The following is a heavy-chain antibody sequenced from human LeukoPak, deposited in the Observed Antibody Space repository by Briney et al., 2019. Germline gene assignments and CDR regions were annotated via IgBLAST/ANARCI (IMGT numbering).Heavy chain of an antibody. CDR2: IDHRGST. Sequence: SETLSLTCTVSGGSISSYYWSWIRQPPGKGLEWIAYIDHRGSTTHNPSLKSRVTISVDTSRNQFSLKLSSVTAADTAVYYCARSRSGYSYDHAAFDIWGQGTMVTVSS. D-gene: IGHD5-18*01. J-gene: IGHJ3*02. V-gene: IGHV4-59*01. CDR3: ARSRSGYSYDHAAFDI. CDR1: GGSISSYY.